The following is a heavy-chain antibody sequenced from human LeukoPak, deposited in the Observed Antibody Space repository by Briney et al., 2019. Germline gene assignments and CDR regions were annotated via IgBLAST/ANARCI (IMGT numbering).Heavy chain of an antibody. CDR3: ARDPMVRGVIMYYFDY. Sequence: ASVKVSCKTSGYTFTSYGISWVRQAPGQGLEWMGWINPNSGGTNYAQKFQGRVTMTRDTSISTAYMELSRLRSDDTAVYYCARDPMVRGVIMYYFDYWGQGTLVTVSS. CDR1: GYTFTSYG. J-gene: IGHJ4*02. D-gene: IGHD3-10*01. CDR2: INPNSGGT. V-gene: IGHV1-2*02.